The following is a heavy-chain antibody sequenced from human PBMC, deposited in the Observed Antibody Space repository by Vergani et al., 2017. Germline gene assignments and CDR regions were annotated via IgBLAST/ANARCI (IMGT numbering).Heavy chain of an antibody. CDR3: ARHTMAAVEFDY. J-gene: IGHJ4*02. CDR1: GGSISSGGYY. CDR2: IYYSGST. Sequence: QVQLQESGPGLVKPSQTLSLTCTVSGGSISSGGYYWSWIRQHPGKGLEWIGYIYYSGSTYYNPSLKSRVTISVDTSKNQFSLKLSSVTAADTAIYYCARHTMAAVEFDYWGQGTLVTVSS. V-gene: IGHV4-31*03. D-gene: IGHD6-19*01.